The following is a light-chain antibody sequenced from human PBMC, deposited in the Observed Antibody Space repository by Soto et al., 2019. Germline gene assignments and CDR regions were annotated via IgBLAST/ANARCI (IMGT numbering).Light chain of an antibody. CDR3: QQYNKWPAT. Sequence: EKEMTQSPATLSVSPGERATLSCRASQSISSNLAWYQQKRGQAPRLLIYGASNRAPGIPARFSGSGSGTEFTLTISSLQSEDFAVYYCQQYNKWPATFGQGTKVEIK. V-gene: IGKV3-15*01. CDR1: QSISSN. CDR2: GAS. J-gene: IGKJ1*01.